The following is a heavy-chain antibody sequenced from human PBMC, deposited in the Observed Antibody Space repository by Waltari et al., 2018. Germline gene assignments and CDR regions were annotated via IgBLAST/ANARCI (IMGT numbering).Heavy chain of an antibody. J-gene: IGHJ4*02. D-gene: IGHD5-18*01. CDR1: GGSFSGYY. CDR3: ARGRAAMALTIYFDY. V-gene: IGHV4-34*01. Sequence: QVQLQQWGAGLLKPSETLSLTCAVYGGSFSGYYWSWIRQPPGKGREWIGEINHSGSTNYNPSLKSRVTISVDTSKNQFSLKLSSVTAADTAVYYCARGRAAMALTIYFDYWGQGTLVTVSS. CDR2: INHSGST.